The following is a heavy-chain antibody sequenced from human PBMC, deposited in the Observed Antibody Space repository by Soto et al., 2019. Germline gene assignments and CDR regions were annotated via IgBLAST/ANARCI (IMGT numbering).Heavy chain of an antibody. J-gene: IGHJ5*02. CDR2: ISAYNGNT. D-gene: IGHD3-10*01. CDR1: GYTFTGYY. CDR3: ARDPTPYYYGSGSYYWFDP. V-gene: IGHV1-18*04. Sequence: GASVKVSCKASGYTFTGYYMHWVRQAPGQGLEWMGWISAYNGNTNYARKLQDRVTMTTDTSTSTAYMELRSLRSDDTAVYYCARDPTPYYYGSGSYYWFDPWGQGTLVTVSS.